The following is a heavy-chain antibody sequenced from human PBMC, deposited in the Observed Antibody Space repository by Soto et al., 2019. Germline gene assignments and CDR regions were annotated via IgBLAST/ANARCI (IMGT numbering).Heavy chain of an antibody. D-gene: IGHD3-22*01. CDR2: ISSSSSYI. CDR3: ARPPNYYDSRGYYGY. V-gene: IGHV3-21*01. Sequence: EVQLVESGGGLVKPGGSLRLSCAASGFTFSSYSMNWVRQAPGKGLEWVSSISSSSSYIYYADSVKGRFTISRDNAKNSLYLQMNSLRAEYTAVYYCARPPNYYDSRGYYGYWGQGTLVTVSS. J-gene: IGHJ4*02. CDR1: GFTFSSYS.